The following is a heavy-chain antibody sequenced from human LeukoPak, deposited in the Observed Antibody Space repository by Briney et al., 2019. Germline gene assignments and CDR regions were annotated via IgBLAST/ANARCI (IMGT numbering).Heavy chain of an antibody. CDR3: ARGKIRRGGPLYYYGMDV. CDR1: GGTFSSYT. D-gene: IGHD3-16*01. J-gene: IGHJ6*02. CDR2: MNPNSGNT. Sequence: ASVKVSCKASGGTFSSYTISWVRQAPGQGLEWMGWMNPNSGNTGYAQKFQGRVTMTRNTSISTAYMELSSLRSEDTAVYYCARGKIRRGGPLYYYGMDVRGQGTTVTVSS. V-gene: IGHV1-8*02.